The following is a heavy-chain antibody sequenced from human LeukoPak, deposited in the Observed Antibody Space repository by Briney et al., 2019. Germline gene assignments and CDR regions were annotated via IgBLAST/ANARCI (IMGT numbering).Heavy chain of an antibody. CDR3: ARHANRHRAGFFARQRWFDP. D-gene: IGHD5-24*01. CDR2: LSNGGTT. V-gene: IGHV4-59*08. Sequence: SETLSLTCTVSGGSISSYYWSWIRLSPGRGLGWLGGLSNGGTTTYSPSVKSRVTISVDPSKTHFSLKMTSVSAADTAIYYCARHANRHRAGFFARQRWFDPWGRGTLVTVSA. J-gene: IGHJ5*02. CDR1: GGSISSYY.